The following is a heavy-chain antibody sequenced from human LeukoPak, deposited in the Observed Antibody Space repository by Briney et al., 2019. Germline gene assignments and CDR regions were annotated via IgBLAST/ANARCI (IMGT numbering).Heavy chain of an antibody. CDR3: ARNKKGDRYTYGHDY. J-gene: IGHJ4*02. Sequence: GGSLRLSCAASGFTFSGYEMNWVRQAPGKGLEWVSSISSSSNYIYYADSMKGRFTISRDNAKNSLYLQMNSLRAEDTAVYYCARNKKGDRYTYGHDYWGQGTLVTVSS. V-gene: IGHV3-21*01. CDR1: GFTFSGYE. CDR2: ISSSSNYI. D-gene: IGHD5-18*01.